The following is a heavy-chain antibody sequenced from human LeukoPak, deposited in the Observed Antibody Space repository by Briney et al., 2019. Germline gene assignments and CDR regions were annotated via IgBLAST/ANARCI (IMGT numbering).Heavy chain of an antibody. J-gene: IGHJ4*02. CDR1: GGSFSGYY. CDR2: TNHSGST. V-gene: IGHV4-34*01. CDR3: ARVGIEARHFDY. D-gene: IGHD6-6*01. Sequence: SETLSLTCAVYGGSFSGYYWSWIRQSPGKGLEWIGETNHSGSTNYNPSLKSRVTISVDTSKNQFSLKLSSVTAADTAVYYCARVGIEARHFDYWGQGTLVTVSS.